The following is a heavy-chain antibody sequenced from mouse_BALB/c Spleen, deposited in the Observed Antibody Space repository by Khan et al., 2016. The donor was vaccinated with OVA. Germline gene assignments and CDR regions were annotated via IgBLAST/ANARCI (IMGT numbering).Heavy chain of an antibody. V-gene: IGHV14-3*02. D-gene: IGHD2-3*01. CDR1: GFNIKDTY. Sequence: VQLKQSGAELVKPGASVKLSCTASGFNIKDTYLHWVKQRPEQGLEWIGRIAPATGNAQYDPKFQGKATITSDTSSNTSYLQFNSLTSEDTAVFYCARPSYDARDVEVWGAGTTVTVSS. CDR3: ARPSYDARDVEV. J-gene: IGHJ1*01. CDR2: IAPATGNA.